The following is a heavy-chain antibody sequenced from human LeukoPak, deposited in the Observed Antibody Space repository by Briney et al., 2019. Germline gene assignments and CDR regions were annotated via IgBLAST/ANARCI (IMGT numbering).Heavy chain of an antibody. CDR1: GYSFTNFW. CDR3: ARPRDSSSFGPFDY. J-gene: IGHJ4*02. Sequence: TGGSLKISCKVSGYSFTNFWLGGVRQMPGKGLEWMGIIFPGDSDTRYSPSFQGQVTISADKSISTAYLQWSSLKASDTAIYYCARPRDSSSFGPFDYWGQGTLVTVSS. V-gene: IGHV5-51*01. CDR2: IFPGDSDT. D-gene: IGHD6-6*01.